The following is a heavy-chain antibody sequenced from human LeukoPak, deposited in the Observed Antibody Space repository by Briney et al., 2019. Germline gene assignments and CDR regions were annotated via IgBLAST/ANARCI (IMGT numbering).Heavy chain of an antibody. CDR1: GGSISSSSYY. J-gene: IGHJ4*02. Sequence: SETLSLTCTVSGGSISSSSYYWGWIRQPPGKGLEWIGSIYYSGSTYYNPSLKSRVTISVDTSKNQFSLQLNSVTPEDTGVYYCANYGDGFDYWGQGTLVTVSS. D-gene: IGHD4-17*01. V-gene: IGHV4-39*01. CDR2: IYYSGST. CDR3: ANYGDGFDY.